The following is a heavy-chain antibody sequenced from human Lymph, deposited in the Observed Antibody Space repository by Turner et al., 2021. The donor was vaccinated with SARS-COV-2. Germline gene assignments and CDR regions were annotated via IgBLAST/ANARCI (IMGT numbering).Heavy chain of an antibody. D-gene: IGHD1-1*01. CDR1: GGAISSYA. CDR2: TNPIYGIA. CDR3: ARDATGALGS. J-gene: IGHJ5*02. Sequence: VPRVRSGAEVQRPGCSGTVACKASGGAISSYAISWVRQAPGQGLRWLGGTNPIYGIAIYAQKFQCRVTITADKFTSTDNMEVGNLRAEYTAVYYWARDATGALGSWGRGTLVTVSS. V-gene: IGHV1-69*10.